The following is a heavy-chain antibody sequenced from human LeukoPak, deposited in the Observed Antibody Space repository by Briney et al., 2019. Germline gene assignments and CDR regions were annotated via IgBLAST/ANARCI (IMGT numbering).Heavy chain of an antibody. CDR3: ARGGIVVEDDAFDI. D-gene: IGHD3-22*01. CDR1: GGSISSGSYY. J-gene: IGHJ3*02. CDR2: IYTSGST. Sequence: SETLSLTCTVSGGSISSGSYYWSWIRQPAGKGLEWIGRIYTSGSTNYIPSLKSRVTISVDTSKNQFSLKLSSVTATDTAVYYCARGGIVVEDDAFDIWGQGTMVTVSS. V-gene: IGHV4-61*02.